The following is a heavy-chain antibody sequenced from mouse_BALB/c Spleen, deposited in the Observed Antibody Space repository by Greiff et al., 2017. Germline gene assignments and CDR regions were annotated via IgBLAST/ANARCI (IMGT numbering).Heavy chain of an antibody. D-gene: IGHD2-14*01. V-gene: IGHV14-3*02. CDR3: ARSGVRGRNYFDY. Sequence: VQLQQSGAELVKPGASVKLSCTASGFNIKDTYMHWVKQRPEQGLEWIGRIDPANGNTKYDPKFQGKATITADTSSNTAYLQLSSLTSEDTAVYYCARSGVRGRNYFDYWGQGTTLTVSS. J-gene: IGHJ2*01. CDR2: IDPANGNT. CDR1: GFNIKDTY.